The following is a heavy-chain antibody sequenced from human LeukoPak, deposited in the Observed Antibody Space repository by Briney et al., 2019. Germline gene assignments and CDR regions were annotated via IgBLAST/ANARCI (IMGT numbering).Heavy chain of an antibody. CDR1: GYTFTSYY. V-gene: IGHV1-46*01. CDR3: ARDVHGVAGTDDAFGI. CDR2: INPSGGST. J-gene: IGHJ3*02. D-gene: IGHD6-19*01. Sequence: ASVKVSCKASGYTFTSYYMHWVRQAPGQGLEWMGIINPSGGSTSYAQKFQGRVTMTRDTSTSTVYMELSSLRSEDTAVYYCARDVHGVAGTDDAFGIWGQGTMVTVSS.